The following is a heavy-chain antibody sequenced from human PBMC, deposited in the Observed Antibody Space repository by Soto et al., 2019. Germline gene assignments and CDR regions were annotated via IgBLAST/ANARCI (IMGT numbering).Heavy chain of an antibody. D-gene: IGHD4-17*01. J-gene: IGHJ6*03. CDR3: ARHLYGDYDYYYYYMDV. Sequence: GESLKISCKGSGYSFTSYWIGWVRQMPGKGLEWMGIIYPGDSDTRYSPSFQGQVTISADKSISTAYLQWSSLKASDTAMYYCARHLYGDYDYYYYYMDVWGKGTTVTVSS. CDR1: GYSFTSYW. V-gene: IGHV5-51*01. CDR2: IYPGDSDT.